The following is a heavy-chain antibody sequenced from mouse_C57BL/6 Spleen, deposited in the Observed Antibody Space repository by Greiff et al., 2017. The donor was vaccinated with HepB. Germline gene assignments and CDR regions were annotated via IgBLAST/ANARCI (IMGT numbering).Heavy chain of an antibody. J-gene: IGHJ2*01. CDR1: GFTFSDYY. CDR3: ARDRGDCYYVD. Sequence: EVMLVESEGGLVQPGSSMKLSCTASGFTFSDYYMAWVRQVPEKGLEWVANINYDGSSTYYLDSLKSRFIISRDNAKNILYLQMSSLKSEDTATYYCARDRGDCYYVDWGQGTTLTVSS. CDR2: INYDGSST. D-gene: IGHD1-1*01. V-gene: IGHV5-16*01.